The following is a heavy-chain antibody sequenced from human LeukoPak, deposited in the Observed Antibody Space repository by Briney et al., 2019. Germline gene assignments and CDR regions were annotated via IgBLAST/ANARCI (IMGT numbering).Heavy chain of an antibody. V-gene: IGHV3-30*04. D-gene: IGHD3-10*01. CDR3: AKEVRGPEGGMIFDY. CDR1: GFTFSNYA. Sequence: PGGSLRLSCAASGFTFSNYALHWVRQAPGKGLEWVAVISYDGSNKYYADSVKGRFTISRDNSKNTLYLQMNSLRPEDTAVYYCAKEVRGPEGGMIFDYWGQGTLVTVSS. J-gene: IGHJ4*02. CDR2: ISYDGSNK.